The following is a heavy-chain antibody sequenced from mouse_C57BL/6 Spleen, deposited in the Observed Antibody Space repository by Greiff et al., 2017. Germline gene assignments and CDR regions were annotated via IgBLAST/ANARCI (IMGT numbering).Heavy chain of an antibody. V-gene: IGHV5-6*01. CDR3: ARHEEELDY. CDR2: ISSGGSYT. Sequence: EVNVVESGGDLVKPGGSLKLSCAASGFTFSSYGMSWVRQTPDQRLEWVATISSGGSYTYYPDSVKGRFTISRDNAKNTLYLQMSSLKSEDTAMYYCARHEEELDYWGQGTTLTVSS. J-gene: IGHJ2*01. CDR1: GFTFSSYG.